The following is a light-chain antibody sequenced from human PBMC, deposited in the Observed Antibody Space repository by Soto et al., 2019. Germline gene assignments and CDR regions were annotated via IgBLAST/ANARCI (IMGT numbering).Light chain of an antibody. CDR2: DAS. J-gene: IGKJ1*01. Sequence: IMLTPSPATLSLSPGERATLSCRASQSVSSYLAWYQQKPGQAPRLLIYDASNRATGIPARFSGGGSGRDFTLSISRLEPEDFAVYYCQQFGNSRWRFGQGTKVDIK. CDR1: QSVSSY. V-gene: IGKV3-11*02. CDR3: QQFGNSRWR.